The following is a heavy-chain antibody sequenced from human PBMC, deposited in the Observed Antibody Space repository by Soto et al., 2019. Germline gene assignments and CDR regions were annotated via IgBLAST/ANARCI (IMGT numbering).Heavy chain of an antibody. Sequence: SVKVSCKASGGTFSSYAISWVRQAPGQGLEWMGGIIPIFGTANYAQKFQGRVTITADESTSTAYMELSSLRSEDTAVYYCARAASYVDTAMITNINFDFWGQGTPVTVSS. J-gene: IGHJ4*02. D-gene: IGHD5-18*01. V-gene: IGHV1-69*13. CDR1: GGTFSSYA. CDR3: ARAASYVDTAMITNINFDF. CDR2: IIPIFGTA.